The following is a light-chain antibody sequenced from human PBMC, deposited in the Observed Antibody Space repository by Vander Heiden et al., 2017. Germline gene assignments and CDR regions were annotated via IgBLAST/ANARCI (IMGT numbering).Light chain of an antibody. J-gene: IGLJ1*01. V-gene: IGLV3-21*01. CDR3: QVLDRTSDPSYG. Sequence: SYVLTQPPSVSVAPGQTARISCGGDNLGNKAVHWYQQKPGQAPLLVIYYEDGRPSRIPGRFSGSNPGNTATLTIRRVEAGDEGDFFCQVLDRTSDPSYGFGGWTKVTV. CDR1: NLGNKA. CDR2: YED.